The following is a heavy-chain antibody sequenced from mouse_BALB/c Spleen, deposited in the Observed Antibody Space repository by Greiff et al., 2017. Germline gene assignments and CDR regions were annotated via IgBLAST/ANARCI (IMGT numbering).Heavy chain of an antibody. CDR3: ARWDGGFHDY. D-gene: IGHD4-1*01. J-gene: IGHJ2*01. CDR1: GYTFTSYW. Sequence: QVQLQQPGAELVKPGASVKMSCKASGYTFTSYWMHWVKQRPGQGLEWIGVINPGSGGTNYNEKFKGKATLTADKSSSTAYMQLSSLTSDDSAVYFCARWDGGFHDYWGQGTTLTVSS. CDR2: INPGSGGT. V-gene: IGHV1-53*01.